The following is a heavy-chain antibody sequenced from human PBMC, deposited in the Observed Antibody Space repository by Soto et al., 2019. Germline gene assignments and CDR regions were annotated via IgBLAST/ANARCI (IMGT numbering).Heavy chain of an antibody. CDR2: IYHSGST. Sequence: SETLSLTCAVSGGSISSSNWWSWVRQPPGKGLEWIGEIYHSGSTNYNPSLKSRVTISVDKTKNQFSLQLSSVTAADTAVYYCARVSGSYYYGMDVWGQGTTVNGSS. CDR1: GGSISSSNW. CDR3: ARVSGSYYYGMDV. D-gene: IGHD1-26*01. J-gene: IGHJ6*02. V-gene: IGHV4-4*02.